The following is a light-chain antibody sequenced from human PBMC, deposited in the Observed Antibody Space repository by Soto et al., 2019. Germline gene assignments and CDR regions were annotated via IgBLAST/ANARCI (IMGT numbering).Light chain of an antibody. CDR1: QSISSL. V-gene: IGKV1-5*03. J-gene: IGKJ1*01. Sequence: DIQMTQSPSTLSASLAYRFTITCLASQSISSLLAWYQHKPGKAPKFLIYKASSLQSGVPSRFSGSGSGTEFTLTITSLQPDDFATYYCHQYYSFPRTFGQGTKVDIK. CDR2: KAS. CDR3: HQYYSFPRT.